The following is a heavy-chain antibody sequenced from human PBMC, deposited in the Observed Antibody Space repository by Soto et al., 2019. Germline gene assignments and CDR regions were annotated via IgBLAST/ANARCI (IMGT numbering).Heavy chain of an antibody. CDR1: GYTFTGYY. CDR2: INPNSGGT. CDR3: ARGLGIRDWYFDL. D-gene: IGHD7-27*01. Sequence: ASVKVSCKASGYTFTGYYMHWVRQAPGQGLEWMGWINPNSGGTNYAQKFQGWVTMTRDTSISTAYMELSRLRSDDTAVYYCARGLGIRDWYFDLWGRGTLVTVSS. V-gene: IGHV1-2*04. J-gene: IGHJ2*01.